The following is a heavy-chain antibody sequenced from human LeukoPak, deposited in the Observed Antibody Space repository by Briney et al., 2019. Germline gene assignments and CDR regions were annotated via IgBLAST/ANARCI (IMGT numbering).Heavy chain of an antibody. CDR2: ISYDGSSK. J-gene: IGHJ4*02. Sequence: QPGRSLRLSCAASGFTFSSYAMHWVRQAPGKGLEWVAVISYDGSSKYYADSVKGRFTISRDNSKDTLYLQMNTLRAEDTALYYCARGGIRPNSRGTYTPFDYWGQGTLVTVSS. CDR1: GFTFSSYA. CDR3: ARGGIRPNSRGTYTPFDY. V-gene: IGHV3-30-3*01. D-gene: IGHD1-26*01.